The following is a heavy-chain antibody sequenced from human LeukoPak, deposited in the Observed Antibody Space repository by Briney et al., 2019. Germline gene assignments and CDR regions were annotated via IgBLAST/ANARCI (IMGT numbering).Heavy chain of an antibody. V-gene: IGHV3-23*01. CDR3: AREASTPADAFDI. Sequence: PGGSLRLSCAASGFTFSSYAMNWVRQAPGKGLEWVSAISGGGGSTYYTDSVKGRFTISRDNSKNTLYLQMNSLRAEDTAVYFCAREASTPADAFDIWGQGTMVTVSS. CDR1: GFTFSSYA. J-gene: IGHJ3*02. CDR2: ISGGGGST.